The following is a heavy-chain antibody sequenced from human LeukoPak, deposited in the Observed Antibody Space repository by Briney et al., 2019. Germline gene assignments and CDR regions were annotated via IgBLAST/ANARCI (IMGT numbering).Heavy chain of an antibody. CDR2: ISGGGST. Sequence: GGSLRLSCAASGFPFSSYAMTWVRQAPGKGLEWVSNISGGGSTDYADSVKGRFTVSRDNSKNTLYLQMNSLRAEDTAVYFCAKFGELYYFDHWGQGTLVTVSS. CDR1: GFPFSSYA. J-gene: IGHJ4*02. D-gene: IGHD3-10*01. V-gene: IGHV3-23*01. CDR3: AKFGELYYFDH.